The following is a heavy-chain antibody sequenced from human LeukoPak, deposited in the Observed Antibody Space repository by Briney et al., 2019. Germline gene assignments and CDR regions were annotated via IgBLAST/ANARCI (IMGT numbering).Heavy chain of an antibody. V-gene: IGHV1-18*01. CDR2: ISAYNGNT. Sequence: ASVKVSCKASGYTFTSYGISWVRQAPGQGLEWMGWISAYNGNTNYAQKLQGRVTMTTDTSTSTAYMELRSLRSDDTAVYYCARDMNELLWFSRSEFFDYWGQGTLVTVSS. J-gene: IGHJ4*02. D-gene: IGHD3-10*01. CDR1: GYTFTSYG. CDR3: ARDMNELLWFSRSEFFDY.